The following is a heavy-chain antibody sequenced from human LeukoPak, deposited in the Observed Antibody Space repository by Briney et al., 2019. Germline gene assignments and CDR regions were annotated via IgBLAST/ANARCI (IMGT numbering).Heavy chain of an antibody. D-gene: IGHD6-13*01. V-gene: IGHV4-4*02. J-gene: IGHJ5*02. CDR3: ARTNAGIAAARLGSGWFDP. CDR1: GGSISSSNW. CDR2: IYHSGST. Sequence: SETLSLTCAVSGGSISSSNWWSWVRQPPGKGLEWIGEIYHSGSTNYNPSLKSRVTISVDKSKNQFSLKLSSVTAADTAVYYCARTNAGIAAARLGSGWFDPWGQGTLVTVSS.